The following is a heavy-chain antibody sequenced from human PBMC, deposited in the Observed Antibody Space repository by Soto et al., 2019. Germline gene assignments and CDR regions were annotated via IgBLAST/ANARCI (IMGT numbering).Heavy chain of an antibody. D-gene: IGHD2-8*01. CDR1: GYTFTSYD. CDR3: ARDPYHVLMVNAPNLYGMDV. J-gene: IGHJ6*02. V-gene: IGHV1-18*01. CDR2: ISAYNGNT. Sequence: ASVKVSCKASGYTFTSYDINWVRQAPGQGLEWMGWISAYNGNTNYAQKFQGRVTMTTDTSTSTAYMELRSLRSDDTAVYYCARDPYHVLMVNAPNLYGMDVWG.